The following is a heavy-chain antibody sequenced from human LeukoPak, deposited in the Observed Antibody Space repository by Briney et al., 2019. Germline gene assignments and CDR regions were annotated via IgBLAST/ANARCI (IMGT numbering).Heavy chain of an antibody. CDR1: GGSFSGYY. CDR2: INHSGST. CDR3: ARPGTWRANFDY. J-gene: IGHJ4*02. V-gene: IGHV4-34*01. Sequence: SETLSLTCAVYGGSFSGYYWSWIRQPPGKGLEWIGEINHSGSTNYNPSLKSRVTISVDTSKNQFSLKLSSVTAADTAVYYCARPGTWRANFDYWGQGTLVTVSS. D-gene: IGHD6-13*01.